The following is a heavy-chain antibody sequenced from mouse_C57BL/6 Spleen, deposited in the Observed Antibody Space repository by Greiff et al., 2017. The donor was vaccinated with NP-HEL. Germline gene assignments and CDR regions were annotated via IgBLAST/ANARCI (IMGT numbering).Heavy chain of an antibody. Sequence: VQGVESGPGLVQPSQSLSITCTVSGFSLTSYGVHWVRQSPGKGLEWLGVIWSGGSTDYNAAFISRLSISKDNSKSQVFFKMNSLQADDTAIYYCARSTMTPYYYAMDYWGQGTSVTVSS. J-gene: IGHJ4*01. V-gene: IGHV2-2*01. CDR2: IWSGGST. CDR3: ARSTMTPYYYAMDY. CDR1: GFSLTSYG. D-gene: IGHD2-4*01.